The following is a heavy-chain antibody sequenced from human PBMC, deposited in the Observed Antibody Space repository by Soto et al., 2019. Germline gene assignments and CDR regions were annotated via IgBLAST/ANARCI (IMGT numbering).Heavy chain of an antibody. J-gene: IGHJ4*02. D-gene: IGHD1-1*01. CDR3: VRDNNWSYDY. Sequence: GGSLRLSCASSGFPFTNYAMSCFRQAPGKGLEWISAISGNGGTTYFADSVQGRFTISRDNARNTLYLQMNSLRDEDTAVYYCVRDNNWSYDYWGQGILVTVSS. V-gene: IGHV3-23*01. CDR1: GFPFTNYA. CDR2: ISGNGGTT.